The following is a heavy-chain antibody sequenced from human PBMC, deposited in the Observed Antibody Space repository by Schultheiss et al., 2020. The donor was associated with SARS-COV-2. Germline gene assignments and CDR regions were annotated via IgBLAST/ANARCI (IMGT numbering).Heavy chain of an antibody. J-gene: IGHJ6*02. CDR1: GFIFNTFQ. CDR3: VRGGPRAVAPMDV. D-gene: IGHD6-19*01. V-gene: IGHV3-48*03. CDR2: ISDSDDSK. Sequence: GGSLRLSCAASGFIFNTFQMNWVRQAPGKGLEWLSYISDSDDSKYYADSVTGRFTISRDDTNNSLFLQMNSLRAEDTAIYYCVRGGPRAVAPMDVWGQGTTVTVSS.